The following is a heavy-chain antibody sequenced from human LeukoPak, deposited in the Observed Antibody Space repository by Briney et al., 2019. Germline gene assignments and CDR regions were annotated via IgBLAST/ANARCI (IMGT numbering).Heavy chain of an antibody. D-gene: IGHD5-12*01. Sequence: PGGSLRLSCVVSGFMFSSYWMTWVRQAPGKGLEWVSAISGSGGSTYYADSVKGRFTISRDNSKNTLYLQMNSLRAEDTAVYYCAKSYNGYESKPDYWGQGTLVTVSS. J-gene: IGHJ4*02. CDR3: AKSYNGYESKPDY. V-gene: IGHV3-23*01. CDR1: GFMFSSYW. CDR2: ISGSGGST.